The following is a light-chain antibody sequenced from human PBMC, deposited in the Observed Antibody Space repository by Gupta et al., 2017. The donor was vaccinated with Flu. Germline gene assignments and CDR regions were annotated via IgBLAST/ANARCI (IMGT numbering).Light chain of an antibody. Sequence: SYVLTQSPSVSVAPGQTARVTCGGNDIGSKNVHWYQQKPGQAPVLVVWDDTHRPSGISERFSGSNARNTATLTISRAEVGDEADYYCQVWSSSDHAYVFGTGTKVSVL. J-gene: IGLJ1*01. CDR2: DDT. CDR1: DIGSKN. CDR3: QVWSSSDHAYV. V-gene: IGLV3-21*02.